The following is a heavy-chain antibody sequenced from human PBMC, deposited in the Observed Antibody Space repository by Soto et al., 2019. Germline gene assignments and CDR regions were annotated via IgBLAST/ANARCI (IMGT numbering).Heavy chain of an antibody. J-gene: IGHJ6*02. D-gene: IGHD2-15*01. CDR3: ASVVVAAMDYYGMDV. CDR2: IIPIFGTA. Sequence: GASVKVSCKASGGTFSSYAISWVRQAPGQGLEWMGGIIPIFGTANYAQKFQGRVTITADESTSTAYMELSSLRSEDTAVYYCASVVVAAMDYYGMDVWGQGTTVTVSS. CDR1: GGTFSSYA. V-gene: IGHV1-69*13.